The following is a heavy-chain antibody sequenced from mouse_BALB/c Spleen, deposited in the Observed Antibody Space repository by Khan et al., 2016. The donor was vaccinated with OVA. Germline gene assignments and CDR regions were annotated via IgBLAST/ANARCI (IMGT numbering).Heavy chain of an antibody. CDR2: INPSSGGT. D-gene: IGHD2-2*01. V-gene: IGHV1S81*02. CDR1: GYTFTSYY. Sequence: QVQLQQSGAELVKPGASVRLSCKASGYTFTSYYLYWVKQRPGQGLEWIGDINPSSGGTNFNEKFKSKATLTDDKSSSTAYIQLNSLTSEDSRVYYCARAEYGSFAYWGQGTLVTVSA. CDR3: ARAEYGSFAY. J-gene: IGHJ3*01.